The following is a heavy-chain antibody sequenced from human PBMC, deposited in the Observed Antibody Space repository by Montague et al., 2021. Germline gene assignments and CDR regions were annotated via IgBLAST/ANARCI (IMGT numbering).Heavy chain of an antibody. J-gene: IGHJ4*02. D-gene: IGHD3-10*01. Sequence: SETLSLTCGVYGGSLSEYYWTWIRQSPEKGLERIGEVRHIGSTNYNPSLKSRVTMSVDKSKNQFSLKLRSVTVADTAVYYCASDRGPFDYWGQGTVVTVSS. CDR2: VRHIGST. V-gene: IGHV4-34*01. CDR3: ASDRGPFDY. CDR1: GGSLSEYY.